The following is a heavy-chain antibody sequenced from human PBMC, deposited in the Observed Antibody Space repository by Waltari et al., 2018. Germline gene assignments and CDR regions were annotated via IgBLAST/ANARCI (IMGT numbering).Heavy chain of an antibody. V-gene: IGHV3-53*04. CDR1: GVRVSRYY. D-gene: IGHD3-16*01. Sequence: EGLLEESGGGSVQPGGSLRLSCAAYGVRVSRYYMNWVRQAPGQGLEWVSIIYTGGSTYYADSVRGRFTISRHNSQNTLSLEMNSLTSDDTGIYYCARSLGGDAFDLWGQGTMVAVSS. CDR2: IYTGGST. CDR3: ARSLGGDAFDL. J-gene: IGHJ3*01.